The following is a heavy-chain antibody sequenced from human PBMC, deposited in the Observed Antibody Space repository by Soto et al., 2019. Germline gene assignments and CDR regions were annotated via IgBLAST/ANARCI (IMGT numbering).Heavy chain of an antibody. D-gene: IGHD2-8*01. CDR3: ARLNCTNLRCPFDY. V-gene: IGHV4-39*01. CDR2: IYHSGAT. Sequence: QLQLQESGPGLVRPSETLSLTCTVTGGSMTGPNDYWGWIRQPPGKGLEWIGNIYHSGATQHNPSLKSRVTISVDTSKNQFQMTLTSVTAADTAVYFCARLNCTNLRCPFDYWGQGSLVTVSS. J-gene: IGHJ4*02. CDR1: GGSMTGPNDY.